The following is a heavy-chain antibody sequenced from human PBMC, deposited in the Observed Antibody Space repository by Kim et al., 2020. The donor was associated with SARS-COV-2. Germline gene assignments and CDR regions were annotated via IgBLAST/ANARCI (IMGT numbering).Heavy chain of an antibody. D-gene: IGHD6-13*01. V-gene: IGHV5-10-1*01. CDR1: GYSFTSYW. CDR3: ARHVVAAAGRGVAFDI. CDR2: IDPSDSYT. Sequence: GESLKISCKGSGYSFTSYWISWVRQMPGKGLEWMGRIDPSDSYTNYSPSFQGHVTISADKSISTAYLQWSSLKASDTAMYYCARHVVAAAGRGVAFDIWGQGTMVTVSS. J-gene: IGHJ3*02.